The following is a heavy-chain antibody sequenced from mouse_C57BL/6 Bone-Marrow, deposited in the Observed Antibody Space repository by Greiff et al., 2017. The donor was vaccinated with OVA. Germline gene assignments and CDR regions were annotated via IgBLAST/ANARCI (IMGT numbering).Heavy chain of an antibody. J-gene: IGHJ3*01. CDR3: ARGESGSKAY. CDR1: GYSITSGYY. D-gene: IGHD1-1*01. V-gene: IGHV3-6*01. CDR2: ISYDGSN. Sequence: EVKLQESGPGLVKPSQSLSLTCSVTGYSITSGYYWNWIRQFPGNKLEWMGYISYDGSNNYNPSLKNRISITRDTSKNQFFLKLNSVTTEDTATYYCARGESGSKAYWGQGTLVTVSA.